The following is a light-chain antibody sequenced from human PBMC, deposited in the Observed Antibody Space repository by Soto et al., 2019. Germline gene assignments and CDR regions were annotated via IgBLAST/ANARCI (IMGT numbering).Light chain of an antibody. CDR1: QSISSF. CDR3: QQSSSTPT. J-gene: IGKJ4*01. Sequence: DIQMSQSPSSLSASVGDRVTITCRASQSISSFLNWYQQKPGKAPKLLIYGASSLQSGVPSRFGGSGSGTDFSLTISSLQPEDSAAYYCQQSSSTPTFGGGTRVEIK. V-gene: IGKV1-39*01. CDR2: GAS.